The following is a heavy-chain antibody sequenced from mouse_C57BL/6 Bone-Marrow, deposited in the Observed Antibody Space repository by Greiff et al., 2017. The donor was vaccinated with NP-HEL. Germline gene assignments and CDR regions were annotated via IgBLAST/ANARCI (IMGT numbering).Heavy chain of an antibody. D-gene: IGHD1-1*01. CDR3: ARDYYGSSYGY. V-gene: IGHV1-69*01. Sequence: QVQLQQPGAELVMPGASVKLSCKASGYTFTSYWMHWVKQRPGQGLEWIGEIDPSDSYTNYNQKFKGKSTLTVDKSSSTAYMQRSSLTSEDSAVYYCARDYYGSSYGYWGQGTTLTVSS. CDR2: IDPSDSYT. CDR1: GYTFTSYW. J-gene: IGHJ2*01.